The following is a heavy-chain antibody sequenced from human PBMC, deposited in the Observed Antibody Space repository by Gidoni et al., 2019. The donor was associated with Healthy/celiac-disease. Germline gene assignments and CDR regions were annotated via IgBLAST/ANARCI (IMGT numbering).Heavy chain of an antibody. CDR1: GYTFTSYG. J-gene: IGHJ6*03. Sequence: QVQLVQSGAEVKKPGASVKVSCKASGYTFTSYGISRAPPAPGQGLEWMGWISAYNGNTNYAQKLQGRVTMTTDTSTSTAYMELRSLRSDDTAVYYCARDGYCSSTSCYENYYYYYYMDVWGKGTTVTVSS. D-gene: IGHD2-2*03. V-gene: IGHV1-18*04. CDR3: ARDGYCSSTSCYENYYYYYYMDV. CDR2: ISAYNGNT.